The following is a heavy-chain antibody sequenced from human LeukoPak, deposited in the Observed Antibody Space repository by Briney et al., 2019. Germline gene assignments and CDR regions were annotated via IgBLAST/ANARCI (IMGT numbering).Heavy chain of an antibody. J-gene: IGHJ5*02. V-gene: IGHV1-2*02. CDR2: IYPNNGGT. D-gene: IGHD3-22*01. CDR3: ARTLNYYDNSYYSSFDP. Sequence: GASVKVSCKASGYTFTGYYMHWVRQAPGQGLEWMGSIYPNNGGTNYAQKFQGRITMTRDTSSSTAYMELSSLRSDDTAMYYCARTLNYYDNSYYSSFDPWGQGTLVTVSS. CDR1: GYTFTGYY.